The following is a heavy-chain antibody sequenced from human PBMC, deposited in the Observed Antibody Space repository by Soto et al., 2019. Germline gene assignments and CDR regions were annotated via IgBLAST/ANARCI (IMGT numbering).Heavy chain of an antibody. CDR1: GGSISSSSYY. V-gene: IGHV4-39*01. Sequence: PSETLSLTCTVSGGSISSSSYYWGWIRQPPGKGLEWIGSIYYSGSTYYNPSLKSRVTISVDTSKNQFSLKLSSVTAADTAVYYCARHSGRLRFLEWLLYPWGQGTLVTVSS. CDR3: ARHSGRLRFLEWLLYP. J-gene: IGHJ5*02. D-gene: IGHD3-3*01. CDR2: IYYSGST.